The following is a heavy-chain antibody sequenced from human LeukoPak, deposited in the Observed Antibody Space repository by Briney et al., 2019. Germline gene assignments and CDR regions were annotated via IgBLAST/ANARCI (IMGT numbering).Heavy chain of an antibody. J-gene: IGHJ4*02. CDR3: ARGVEYSSSWLFDY. D-gene: IGHD6-13*01. V-gene: IGHV4-39*07. CDR2: IYYSGST. Sequence: SETLSLTCTVSGGSISSSSYYWGWIRQPPGKGLEWIGSIYYSGSTYYNPSLKSRVTISVDTSKNQFSLKLSSVTAADTAVYYCARGVEYSSSWLFDYWGQGTLVTVSS. CDR1: GGSISSSSYY.